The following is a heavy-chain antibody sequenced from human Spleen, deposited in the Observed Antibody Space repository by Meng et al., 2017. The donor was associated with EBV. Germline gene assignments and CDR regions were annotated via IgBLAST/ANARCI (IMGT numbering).Heavy chain of an antibody. J-gene: IGHJ4*02. CDR2: ISADNRHT. Sequence: QVHQVQAGAEVNKHWASLKVSCKASGYTFSNYGFSWVRQAPGQGLEWMGWISADNRHTNYAQNLQGRVTMTTDTSTSTAYMEMRSLRSDDTAMYYCARDSDVLRYFVPFDYWGQGTLVTVSS. CDR1: GYTFSNYG. D-gene: IGHD3-9*01. V-gene: IGHV1-18*01. CDR3: ARDSDVLRYFVPFDY.